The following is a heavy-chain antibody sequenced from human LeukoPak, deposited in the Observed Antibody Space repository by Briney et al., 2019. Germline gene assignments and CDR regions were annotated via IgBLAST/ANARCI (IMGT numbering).Heavy chain of an antibody. J-gene: IGHJ4*02. CDR1: GYTFTSYY. D-gene: IGHD3-22*01. CDR2: INPSGGST. CDR3: AKTYYYDSSGYSLGY. V-gene: IGHV1-46*01. Sequence: GASVKVSCKASGYTFTSYYMHWVRQAPGQGLEWMGIINPSGGSTSYAQKFQGRVTTTRDTSTSTVYMELSSLRSEDTAVYCCAKTYYYDSSGYSLGYWGQGTLVTVSS.